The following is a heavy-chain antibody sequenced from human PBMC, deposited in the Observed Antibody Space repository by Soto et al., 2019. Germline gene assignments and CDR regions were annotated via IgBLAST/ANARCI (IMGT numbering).Heavy chain of an antibody. Sequence: ASVKVSCKASGYTFTSYYMHWVRQAPGQGLEWMGIINPSGGSTSYAQKFQGRVTMTRDTSTSTVYMELSSLRSEDTAVYYCARGNNWNYYYYYGMDVWGQGTTVTVSS. CDR3: ARGNNWNYYYYYGMDV. V-gene: IGHV1-46*03. CDR2: INPSGGST. D-gene: IGHD1-20*01. CDR1: GYTFTSYY. J-gene: IGHJ6*02.